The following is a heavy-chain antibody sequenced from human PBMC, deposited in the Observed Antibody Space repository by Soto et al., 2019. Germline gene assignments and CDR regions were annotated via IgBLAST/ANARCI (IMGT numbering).Heavy chain of an antibody. D-gene: IGHD3-9*01. J-gene: IGHJ4*02. V-gene: IGHV3-7*03. CDR3: ARGNQLRYFDWSALFDY. CDR1: GFTFSSYW. Sequence: GSLRLSCAASGFTFSSYWMSWVRQAPGKGLEWVANIKQDGSEKYYVDSVKGRFTISRDNAKNSLYLQMNSLRAEDTAVYYCARGNQLRYFDWSALFDYWGQGTLVTVSS. CDR2: IKQDGSEK.